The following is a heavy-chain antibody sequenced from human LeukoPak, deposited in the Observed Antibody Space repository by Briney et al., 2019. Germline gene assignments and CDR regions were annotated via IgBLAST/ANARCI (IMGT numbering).Heavy chain of an antibody. D-gene: IGHD5-18*01. CDR2: INHSGST. V-gene: IGHV4-34*01. CDR3: ATSWGGDTAPLNWFDP. CDR1: GGSFSGYY. J-gene: IGHJ5*02. Sequence: SETLSLTCAVFGGSFSGYYWSWIRQPPGKGLKWIGEINHSGSTNYNPSLKSRVTISVDTSKNQFSLKLSSVTAADTAVYYCATSWGGDTAPLNWFDPWGQGTLVTVSS.